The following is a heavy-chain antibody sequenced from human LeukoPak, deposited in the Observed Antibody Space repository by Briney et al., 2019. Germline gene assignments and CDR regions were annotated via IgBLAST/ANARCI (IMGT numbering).Heavy chain of an antibody. J-gene: IGHJ4*02. D-gene: IGHD6-19*01. CDR2: ISSSGANT. CDR1: GFTFRSYA. Sequence: PGGSLRLSCAASGFTFRSYAMTWLRQAPGKGLEWVSTISSSGANTYYADSVKGLFTISRDNSKNTLYLQLNSLRAEDSAIYYCAKGASGSSGWFGDYWGQGTQVTVSS. CDR3: AKGASGSSGWFGDY. V-gene: IGHV3-23*01.